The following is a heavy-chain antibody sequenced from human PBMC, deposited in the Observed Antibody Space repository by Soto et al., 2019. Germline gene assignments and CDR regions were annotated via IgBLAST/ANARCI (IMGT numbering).Heavy chain of an antibody. Sequence: RLVESGGDLVQPGGSLRLSCAATGFTFSVYAMTWVRQAPGKGLEWVSAVTANGGSTYSADSVKGRFTISRDNSKNTLFLQMNSLRAEDTAVYYCASLGVGDWANYYYYYGMDVWGQGTTVTVSS. V-gene: IGHV3-23*04. CDR2: VTANGGST. CDR3: ASLGVGDWANYYYYYGMDV. J-gene: IGHJ6*02. CDR1: GFTFSVYA. D-gene: IGHD2-21*02.